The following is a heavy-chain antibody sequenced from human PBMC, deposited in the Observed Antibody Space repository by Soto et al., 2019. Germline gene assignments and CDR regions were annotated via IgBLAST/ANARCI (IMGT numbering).Heavy chain of an antibody. J-gene: IGHJ4*02. Sequence: GGSLRLSCAASGFTFSSFSMNWVRQAPGKGLEWVSYISSTSSSRYYADSVEGRFTISRDNAKNSLYLQMNSLRDEDTAVYYCARDLGIQLSPDYWGQGTLVTVSS. V-gene: IGHV3-48*02. CDR3: ARDLGIQLSPDY. D-gene: IGHD1-1*01. CDR2: ISSTSSSR. CDR1: GFTFSSFS.